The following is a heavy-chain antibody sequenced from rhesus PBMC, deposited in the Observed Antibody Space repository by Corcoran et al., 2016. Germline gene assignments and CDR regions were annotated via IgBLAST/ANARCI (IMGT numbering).Heavy chain of an antibody. CDR2: IKRKDDGETT. V-gene: IGHV3-30*02. D-gene: IGHD4-29*01. CDR1: GFTFSNCW. J-gene: IGHJ4*01. Sequence: GESGAGLVQPGGSLRLSCAASGFTFSNCWMTWVRQAPGKGLEWVARIKRKDDGETTEYAASVKGRFTISRDDSKKILYLQMNTLKTEDTAVYYCTTVGTVSFFDYWGQGVLVTVSS. CDR3: TTVGTVSFFDY.